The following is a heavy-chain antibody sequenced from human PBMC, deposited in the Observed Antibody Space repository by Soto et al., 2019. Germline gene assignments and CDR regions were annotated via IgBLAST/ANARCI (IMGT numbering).Heavy chain of an antibody. V-gene: IGHV4-34*01. CDR3: ASPGLEWSHGSFDP. D-gene: IGHD3-3*01. CDR2: INHSGST. Sequence: PSETLSLTCAVYGGSFSGYYWSWIRQPPGKGLEWIGEINHSGSTNYNPSLKSRVTISVDTSKNQFSLKLSSVTAADTAVYYCASPGLEWSHGSFDPWGQGTLVTVSS. CDR1: GGSFSGYY. J-gene: IGHJ5*02.